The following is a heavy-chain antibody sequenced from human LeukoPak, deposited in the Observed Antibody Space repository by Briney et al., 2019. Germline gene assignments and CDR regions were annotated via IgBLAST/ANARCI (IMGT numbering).Heavy chain of an antibody. D-gene: IGHD3-22*01. J-gene: IGHJ6*03. CDR2: INPNSRAT. V-gene: IGHV1-2*02. CDR3: ARGRPYYYDSSGYWRPDYYYYYMDV. CDR1: GYTFTVYY. Sequence: ASVKVSFKASGYTFTVYYMHWVRQAPGQGLEWMGWINPNSRATNYAQKFQGRVTMTRDTSISTAYMELSRLRSDDTAVYYCARGRPYYYDSSGYWRPDYYYYYMDVWGKGTTVTVSS.